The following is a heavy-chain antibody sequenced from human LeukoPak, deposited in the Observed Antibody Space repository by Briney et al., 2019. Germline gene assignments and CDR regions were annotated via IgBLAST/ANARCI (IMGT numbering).Heavy chain of an antibody. D-gene: IGHD3-10*01. CDR3: AKDYGSGSYPNWFDP. Sequence: GRSLRLSCAASGFTFSSYGMHWVRQAPGKGLEWVAVISYDGSNKYYADSVKGRFTISRDNSKNTLCLQMNSLRAEDTAVYYCAKDYGSGSYPNWFDPWGQGTLVTVSS. CDR1: GFTFSSYG. CDR2: ISYDGSNK. J-gene: IGHJ5*02. V-gene: IGHV3-30*18.